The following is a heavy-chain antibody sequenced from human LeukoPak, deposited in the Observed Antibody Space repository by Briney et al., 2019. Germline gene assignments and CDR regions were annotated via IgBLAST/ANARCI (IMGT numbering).Heavy chain of an antibody. CDR2: ISWNSGSI. D-gene: IGHD3-10*02. J-gene: IGHJ3*02. V-gene: IGHV3-9*01. CDR1: GFTFDDYA. Sequence: GRSLRLSCAASGFTFDDYAMHWVRQAPGKGLEWVSGISWNSGSIGYADSVKGRFTISRDNAKNSLYLQMNSLRAEDTALYYCAKLFGYGQQEGAFDIWGQGTMVTVSS. CDR3: AKLFGYGQQEGAFDI.